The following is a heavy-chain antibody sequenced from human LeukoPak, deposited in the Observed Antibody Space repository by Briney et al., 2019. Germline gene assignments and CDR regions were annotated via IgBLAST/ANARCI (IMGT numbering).Heavy chain of an antibody. CDR1: GYTLTELS. CDR2: FDPEDGET. Sequence: ASVKVSCKVSGYTLTELSMHWVRQAPGKGLEWMGGFDPEDGETIYAQKFQGRVTMTEDTSTDTAYMGLSSLRSEDTAVYYCATRGGDQLLLGYNWFDPWGQGTLVTVSS. D-gene: IGHD2-2*01. J-gene: IGHJ5*02. V-gene: IGHV1-24*01. CDR3: ATRGGDQLLLGYNWFDP.